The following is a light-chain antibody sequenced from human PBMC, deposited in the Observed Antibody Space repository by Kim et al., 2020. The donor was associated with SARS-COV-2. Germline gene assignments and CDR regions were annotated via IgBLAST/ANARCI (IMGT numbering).Light chain of an antibody. CDR3: QQYGTSPST. J-gene: IGKJ2*02. V-gene: IGKV3-20*01. CDR1: QSVTSSN. Sequence: EIVLTQSPGTLSLSPGERATLSCRASQSVTSSNLAWYQQKAGQAPRLLTYGASSRATDIPDRFSGSGSGTDFTLTISRLDPEDFAVYYCQQYGTSPSTFGQGTKLEI. CDR2: GAS.